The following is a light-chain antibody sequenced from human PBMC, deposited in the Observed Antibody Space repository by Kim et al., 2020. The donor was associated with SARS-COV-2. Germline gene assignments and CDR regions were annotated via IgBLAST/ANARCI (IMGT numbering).Light chain of an antibody. V-gene: IGKV3-11*01. CDR2: DAS. Sequence: EIVLTQSPATLSLSPGERATLSCRASQSVSSYLAWYQKKPGQAPSLLIYDASNRATGIPARFSGSGSGTDFTLTISSLEPEDFAVYYCQQRSNWLRTFGQGTKVEIK. CDR3: QQRSNWLRT. CDR1: QSVSSY. J-gene: IGKJ1*01.